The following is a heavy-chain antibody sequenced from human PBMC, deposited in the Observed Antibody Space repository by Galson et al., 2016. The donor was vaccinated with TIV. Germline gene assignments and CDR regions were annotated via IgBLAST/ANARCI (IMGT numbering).Heavy chain of an antibody. J-gene: IGHJ5*02. CDR3: ARMGYCSGRTCYDWFDP. CDR1: GFKFISYS. Sequence: SLRLSCAASGFKFISYSMNWVRQAPGKGLEWVSSISSRSTYIHYADSVKGRFTISRDNAKNSLYLQMNSLRDEDTAVYYCARMGYCSGRTCYDWFDPWGQGTLSPSPQ. D-gene: IGHD2-15*01. V-gene: IGHV3-21*01. CDR2: ISSRSTYI.